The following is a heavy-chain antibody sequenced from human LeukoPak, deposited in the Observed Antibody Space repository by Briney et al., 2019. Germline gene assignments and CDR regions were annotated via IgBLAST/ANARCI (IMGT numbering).Heavy chain of an antibody. CDR2: MNPKSGNT. CDR1: GYTFTSYD. J-gene: IGHJ4*02. Sequence: GASVKVSCKASGYTFTSYDINWVRQATGQGLEWMGWMNPKSGNTVYAQKFQGRATMTRNTSISTAYMELRRLRSEDTAVYYCARSIVDTAMVRDFDYWGQGTLVTVSS. V-gene: IGHV1-8*01. D-gene: IGHD5-18*01. CDR3: ARSIVDTAMVRDFDY.